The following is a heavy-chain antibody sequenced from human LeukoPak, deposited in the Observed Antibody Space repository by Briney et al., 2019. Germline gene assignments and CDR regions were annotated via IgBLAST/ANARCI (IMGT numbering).Heavy chain of an antibody. D-gene: IGHD3-10*01. CDR1: GVTLNNYA. CDR3: ARPYGPGNYINLGLDF. CDR2: TVPVFATT. Sequence: ASVKVSCKASGVTLNNYAISWVRQAPGQGLEWMGRTVPVFATTTCAQKFQGRVMITADESTSTVHMELSSLTAEDTALYYCARPYGPGNYINLGLDFWGQGTLVTVSS. V-gene: IGHV1-69*13. J-gene: IGHJ4*02.